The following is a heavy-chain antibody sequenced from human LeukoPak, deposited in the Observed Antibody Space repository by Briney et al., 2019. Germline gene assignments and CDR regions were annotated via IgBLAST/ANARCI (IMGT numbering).Heavy chain of an antibody. J-gene: IGHJ4*02. V-gene: IGHV1-69*04. D-gene: IGHD3-22*01. Sequence: SVKVSCKASGYTFTSYGISWVRQAPGQGLEWIGRIIPMFGIVNYAQNFQGRVTITADKSTNTAYMELSSLRSEDTAFYYCARADSSGYSLDENFDYWGQGTLVTVSS. CDR2: IIPMFGIV. CDR1: GYTFTSYG. CDR3: ARADSSGYSLDENFDY.